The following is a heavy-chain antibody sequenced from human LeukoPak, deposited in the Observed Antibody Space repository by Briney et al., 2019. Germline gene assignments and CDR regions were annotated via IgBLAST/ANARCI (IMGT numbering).Heavy chain of an antibody. Sequence: GESLKISWKGSGYSFTSYWIGWGRQMAGKGLEWMGMIYHGDTNTSYTPSFQGHATISADKSISTAYLQWSSLKASDTAMYYCARLEGYYYDGSGYTLFDYWGQGTLVTVSS. D-gene: IGHD3-22*01. CDR2: IYHGDTNT. V-gene: IGHV5-51*01. CDR1: GYSFTSYW. CDR3: ARLEGYYYDGSGYTLFDY. J-gene: IGHJ4*02.